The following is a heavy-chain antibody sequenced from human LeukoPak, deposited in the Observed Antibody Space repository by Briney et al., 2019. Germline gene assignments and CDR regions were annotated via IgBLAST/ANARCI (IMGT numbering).Heavy chain of an antibody. CDR3: AKDRGLWLKDY. CDR2: ISGIGGGT. CDR1: GFTFSSYA. J-gene: IGHJ4*02. Sequence: GCLRLSCAASGFTFSSYAMSWVRQAPGKGLEWVSAISGIGGGTYYADSVKGRFTISRDNSKNTLYLQMNSLRAEDTAVYYCAKDRGLWLKDYWGQGTVVSVSS. V-gene: IGHV3-23*01. D-gene: IGHD3-10*01.